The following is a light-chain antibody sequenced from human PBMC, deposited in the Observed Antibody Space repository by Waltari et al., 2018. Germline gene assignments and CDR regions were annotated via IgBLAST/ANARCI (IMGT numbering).Light chain of an antibody. CDR1: QSISDY. V-gene: IGKV1-39*01. CDR2: AAS. J-gene: IGKJ4*01. Sequence: DVQLTQSPSSLSASLGDRVTTTCRASQSISDYLNWYQVKPGKAPSLLIYAASSLQSGVPSRFSGRGSGTDFTLTISSLQPEDFASYYCQQSYSTLALTFGGGTKVE. CDR3: QQSYSTLALT.